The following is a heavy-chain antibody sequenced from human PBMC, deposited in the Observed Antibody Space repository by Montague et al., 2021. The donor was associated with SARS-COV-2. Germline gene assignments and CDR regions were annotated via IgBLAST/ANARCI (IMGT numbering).Heavy chain of an antibody. J-gene: IGHJ3*01. CDR3: ASAFYGDHWAFDV. Sequence: CAISGDSVSSTSASWNWIRQSPSRGLEWLGRTYYRSWWRSQYPGSLESRITISGDTSKNQFSLQLNSVTPEDTAVYYCASAFYGDHWAFDVWGQETMVTVSS. CDR2: TYYRSWWRS. D-gene: IGHD3-3*02. V-gene: IGHV6-1*01. CDR1: GDSVSSTSAS.